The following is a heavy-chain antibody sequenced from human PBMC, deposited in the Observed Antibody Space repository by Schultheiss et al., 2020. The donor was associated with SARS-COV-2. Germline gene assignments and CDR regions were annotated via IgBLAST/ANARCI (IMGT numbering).Heavy chain of an antibody. CDR2: IWYDGSNK. J-gene: IGHJ4*02. Sequence: GGSLRLSCAASDFTFSNAWMNWVRQAPGKGLEWVAVIWYDGSNKYYADSVKGRFTISRDNSKNTLFLQMNSLRAEDTAVYYCAKYDSTTYEYHFDYWGQGTLVTVSS. D-gene: IGHD2/OR15-2a*01. CDR3: AKYDSTTYEYHFDY. V-gene: IGHV3-33*08. CDR1: DFTFSNAW.